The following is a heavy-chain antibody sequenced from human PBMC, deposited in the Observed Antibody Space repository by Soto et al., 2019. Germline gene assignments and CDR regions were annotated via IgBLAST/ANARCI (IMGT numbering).Heavy chain of an antibody. D-gene: IGHD3-3*01. CDR2: ISAYNGNT. V-gene: IGHV1-18*01. CDR3: ARDAKYYDFWSGYSGY. CDR1: GYTLTSYV. Sequence: GASVKVSCKASGYTLTSYVISWVRQAPGQGLEWMGWISAYNGNTNYAQKLQGRVTMTTDTSTSTAYMELRSLRSDDTAVYYCARDAKYYDFWSGYSGYWGQGTLVTVSS. J-gene: IGHJ4*02.